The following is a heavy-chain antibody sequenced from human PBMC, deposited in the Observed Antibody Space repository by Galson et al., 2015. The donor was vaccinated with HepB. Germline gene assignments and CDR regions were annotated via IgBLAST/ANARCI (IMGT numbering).Heavy chain of an antibody. CDR3: ARGNTVVTPDSNYFDY. V-gene: IGHV3-7*01. CDR1: GFTFSSYW. J-gene: IGHJ4*02. Sequence: SLRLSCAASGFTFSSYWMTWVRQAPGKGLEWVANIKQDGSEKYYVDSVKGRFTISRDNAKNSLYLQMNSLRAEDTAVYYCARGNTVVTPDSNYFDYWGKGTLVTVSS. D-gene: IGHD4-23*01. CDR2: IKQDGSEK.